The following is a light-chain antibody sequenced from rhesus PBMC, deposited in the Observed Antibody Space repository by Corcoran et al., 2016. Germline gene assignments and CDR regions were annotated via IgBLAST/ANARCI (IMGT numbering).Light chain of an antibody. J-gene: IGKJ1*01. CDR3: QQYSSSPRT. CDR1: QSISSW. CDR2: KAS. Sequence: DIQMTQSPSSLSASVGDTVTITCRASQSISSWLAWYQQKPGKAPKLLILKASSLQMGVPSRFSGNVSGTYFTLTISSLQSEDFAAYYCQQYSSSPRTFGQGTKVEIK. V-gene: IGKV1-22*01.